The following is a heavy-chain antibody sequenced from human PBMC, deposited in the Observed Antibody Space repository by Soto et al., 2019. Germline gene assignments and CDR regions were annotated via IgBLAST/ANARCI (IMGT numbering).Heavy chain of an antibody. Sequence: SETLSLTCTVSGGSISSYYWSWIRQPAGKGLEWIGYIYYSGSTNYNPSLKSRVTISADTSKNQFSLNLSSVTAADTAVYYCARAVPRKVKAATYGMDVCGQGSTVTVSS. D-gene: IGHD2-15*01. V-gene: IGHV4-59*01. CDR3: ARAVPRKVKAATYGMDV. CDR2: IYYSGST. J-gene: IGHJ6*02. CDR1: GGSISSYY.